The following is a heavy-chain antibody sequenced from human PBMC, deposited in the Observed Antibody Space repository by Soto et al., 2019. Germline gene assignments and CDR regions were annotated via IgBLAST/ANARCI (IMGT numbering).Heavy chain of an antibody. CDR3: ARMVLWFGDYYYYGMDV. V-gene: IGHV2-70*01. CDR1: GFSLSTSGMC. D-gene: IGHD3-10*01. CDR2: IDWDDDK. J-gene: IGHJ6*02. Sequence: SGPTLVNPTQTLTLTCTFSGFSLSTSGMCVSWIRQPPGKALEWLALIDWDDDKYYSTSLKTRLTISKDTSKNQVVLTMTNMDPVDTAAYYCARMVLWFGDYYYYGMDVWGQGTTVTVS.